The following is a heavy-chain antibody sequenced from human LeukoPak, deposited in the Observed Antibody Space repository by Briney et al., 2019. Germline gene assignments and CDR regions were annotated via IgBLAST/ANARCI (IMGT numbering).Heavy chain of an antibody. CDR2: ISWNSGSI. CDR1: GFTFDDYA. Sequence: GGSLRLSCAASGFTFDDYAMHWVRQAPGKGLEWVSGISWNSGSIGYADSVKGRFTISRGNAKNSLYLQMNSLRAEDMALYYCAKDTGGQLSYFDYWGQGTLVTVSS. D-gene: IGHD6-13*01. CDR3: AKDTGGQLSYFDY. J-gene: IGHJ4*02. V-gene: IGHV3-9*03.